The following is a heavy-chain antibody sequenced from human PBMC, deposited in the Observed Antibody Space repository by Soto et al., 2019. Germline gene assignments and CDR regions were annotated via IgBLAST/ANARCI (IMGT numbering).Heavy chain of an antibody. J-gene: IGHJ5*02. CDR3: ARDERATTVTENWFDP. CDR1: GYTFTSYG. D-gene: IGHD4-17*01. CDR2: ISAYNGNT. V-gene: IGHV1-18*01. Sequence: QVQLVQSGAEVKKPGASVKVSCKASGYTFTSYGISWVRQAPGQGLEGMGWISAYNGNTNYAQKLQGRVTMTTDTSTSTAYMELRSLRSDDTAVYYCARDERATTVTENWFDPWGQGTLVTVSS.